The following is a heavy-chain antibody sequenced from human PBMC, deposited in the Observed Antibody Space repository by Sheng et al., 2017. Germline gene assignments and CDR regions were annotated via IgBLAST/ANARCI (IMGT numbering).Heavy chain of an antibody. Sequence: QVQLVQSGAEVKKPGASVKVSCKASGYTFTSYDINWVRQAAGQGLEWVGWMSPNSGNTGYAQKFQGRVTITRNTSISTAYMELSSLRSEDTAVYYCARSPYYNNAYRFDYWGQGTLVTVSS. CDR1: GYTFTSYD. V-gene: IGHV1-8*03. CDR3: ARSPYYNNAYRFDY. J-gene: IGHJ4*02. CDR2: MSPNSGNT. D-gene: IGHD3-10*01.